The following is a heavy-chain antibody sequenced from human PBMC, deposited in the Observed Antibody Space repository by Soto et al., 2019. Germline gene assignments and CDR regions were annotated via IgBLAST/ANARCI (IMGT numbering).Heavy chain of an antibody. Sequence: GGSLRLSCSASGFTFSSYAMHWVRQAPGKGLEYVSAICSNGGCTYYADSVKGRFTISRDNSKNTLYLQMSSLRAEDTAVYYCVKQDGYSYAFDIWGQGTMVTVSS. CDR1: GFTFSSYA. D-gene: IGHD5-18*01. CDR3: VKQDGYSYAFDI. CDR2: ICSNGGCT. V-gene: IGHV3-64D*06. J-gene: IGHJ3*02.